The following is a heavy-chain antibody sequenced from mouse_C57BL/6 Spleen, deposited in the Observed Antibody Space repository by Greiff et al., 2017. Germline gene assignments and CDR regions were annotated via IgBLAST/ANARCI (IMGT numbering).Heavy chain of an antibody. CDR3: ARGGAHALDY. J-gene: IGHJ2*01. CDR2: IYPSDSET. Sequence: VQLQQPGAELVRPGSSVKLSCKASGYTFTSSWRDWVKQRPGQGLEWIGNIYPSDSETHYNQKFKDKATLTVDKSSSTAYMQLSSLTSVDSAVYYCARGGAHALDYWGQGTTLTVSS. CDR1: GYTFTSSW. V-gene: IGHV1-61*01. D-gene: IGHD1-3*01.